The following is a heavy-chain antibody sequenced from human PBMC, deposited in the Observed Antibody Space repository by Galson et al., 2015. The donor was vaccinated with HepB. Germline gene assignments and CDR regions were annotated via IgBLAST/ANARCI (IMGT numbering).Heavy chain of an antibody. D-gene: IGHD5-12*01. CDR1: GFTFSNYG. J-gene: IGHJ4*02. CDR3: AKEVSGGYTGYLDF. CDR2: ISFDGSNT. Sequence: SLRLSCAASGFTFSNYGMNWVRQAPGKGLEWVALISFDGSNTFYADSVRGRFTISRDNSNNTLYVHMNSLRSEDTAVYYCAKEVSGGYTGYLDFWGQGALVTVSS. V-gene: IGHV3-30*18.